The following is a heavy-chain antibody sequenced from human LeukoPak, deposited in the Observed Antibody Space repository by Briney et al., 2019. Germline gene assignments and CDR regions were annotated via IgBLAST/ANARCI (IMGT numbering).Heavy chain of an antibody. CDR2: ISSSGSTI. D-gene: IGHD3-10*01. V-gene: IGHV3-48*03. Sequence: PGGSLRLSCAASGFTLSSYEMNWFRQAPGKGLEWVSYISSSGSTIYYADSVKGRFTISRDKAKNSLYLQMNSLRVEDMAVYYCARDLVVRGRWSWFDPRGQGTLVTVSS. J-gene: IGHJ5*02. CDR1: GFTLSSYE. CDR3: ARDLVVRGRWSWFDP.